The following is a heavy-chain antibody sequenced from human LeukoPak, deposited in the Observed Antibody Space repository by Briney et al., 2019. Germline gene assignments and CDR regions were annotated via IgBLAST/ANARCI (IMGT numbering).Heavy chain of an antibody. V-gene: IGHV4-39*07. D-gene: IGHD3-22*01. CDR2: IYYSGST. CDR1: GGSISSSSYY. CDR3: ARDITMIVS. Sequence: PSETLSLTCTVSGGSISSSSYYWGWIRQPPGKGLEWIGSIYYSGSTYYKPSLKSRVTISVDTSKNQFSLKLSSVTAADTAVYYCARDITMIVSWGQGTLVTVSS. J-gene: IGHJ4*02.